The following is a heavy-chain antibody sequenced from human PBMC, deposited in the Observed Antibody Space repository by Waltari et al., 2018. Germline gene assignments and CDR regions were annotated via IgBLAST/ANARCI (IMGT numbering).Heavy chain of an antibody. CDR2: INPNSGGT. Sequence: QVQLVQSGAEVKKPGASVKVSCKASGYTFTGYYMHWVRQAPGQGLEWMGRINPNSGGTNYAQKFQGRVTRTRDTSISTAYMELSRLRSDDTAVYYCARAGGAITMVQGAVDYWGQGTLVTVSS. D-gene: IGHD3-10*01. J-gene: IGHJ4*02. CDR3: ARAGGAITMVQGAVDY. CDR1: GYTFTGYY. V-gene: IGHV1-2*06.